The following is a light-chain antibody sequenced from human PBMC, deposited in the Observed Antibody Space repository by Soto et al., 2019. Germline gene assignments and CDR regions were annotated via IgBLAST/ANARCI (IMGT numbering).Light chain of an antibody. CDR1: QSVSSY. Sequence: EIVLTQSTANLSLSPGERATLSCRASQSVSSYLAWYQQQPGQAPRLLIYDASNRATGIPARFSGSRSATDFTLTISSLEPEDFAVYYCQQRANWPLTFGGGTKVEIK. V-gene: IGKV3-11*01. J-gene: IGKJ4*01. CDR2: DAS. CDR3: QQRANWPLT.